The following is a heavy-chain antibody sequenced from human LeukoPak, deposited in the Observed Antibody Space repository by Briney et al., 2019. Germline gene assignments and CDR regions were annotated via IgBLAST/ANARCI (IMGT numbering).Heavy chain of an antibody. CDR2: IKSKPDGGTT. V-gene: IGHV3-15*01. CDR1: GFTFNNAW. D-gene: IGHD6-19*01. Sequence: GGSLRLSCSTSGFTFNNAWMTWVRQAPGKGLECLGRIKSKPDGGTTDYAAPLQGRFTISRDDSKDTLFLQMNSLKTEYTAVYYCTTASETAVAPWPFDIWGQGTLVTVSS. J-gene: IGHJ3*02. CDR3: TTASETAVAPWPFDI.